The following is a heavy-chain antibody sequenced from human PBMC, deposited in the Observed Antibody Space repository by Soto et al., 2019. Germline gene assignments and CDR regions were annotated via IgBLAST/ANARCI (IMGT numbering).Heavy chain of an antibody. CDR3: ATEKYGAGRVGVDT. V-gene: IGHV1-69*08. CDR2: IVPTLRRT. Sequence: QVQLVQSGAEVKKPGSSLKVSCETSGGTSTIYTITWVRQAPGQGLQWMGRIVPTLRRTNYAQDFQGRLTLTADTSTSTAHMELSSLTSEDTAVYYCATEKYGAGRVGVDTWGQGTLVTVSS. CDR1: GGTSTIYT. D-gene: IGHD1-26*01. J-gene: IGHJ5*02.